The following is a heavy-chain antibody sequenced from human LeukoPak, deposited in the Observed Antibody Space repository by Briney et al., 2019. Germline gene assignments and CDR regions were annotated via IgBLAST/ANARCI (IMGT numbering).Heavy chain of an antibody. Sequence: GGSLRLSCAASGFTFSTYAMNWVRQAPGKGLEWVAVISYDGRQNYYADSVKGRFTISRDNAKNSLYLQMNSLRAEDAAVYYCARDRISAISRGWFDPWGQGTLVTVSS. D-gene: IGHD2-21*01. V-gene: IGHV3-30*04. CDR3: ARDRISAISRGWFDP. J-gene: IGHJ5*02. CDR1: GFTFSTYA. CDR2: ISYDGRQN.